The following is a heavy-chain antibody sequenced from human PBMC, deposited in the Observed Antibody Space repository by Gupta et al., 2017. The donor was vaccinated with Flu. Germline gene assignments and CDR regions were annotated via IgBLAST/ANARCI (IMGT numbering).Heavy chain of an antibody. J-gene: IGHJ5*02. CDR2: INHSGST. CDR1: GGSFSGYY. Sequence: QVQLQQWGAGLLKPSETLSLTCAVYGGSFSGYYWSWIRQPPGKGLEWIGEINHSGSTNYNPSLKSRVTISVDTSKNQFSLKLSSVTAADTAVYYCARGIRTTVTTDWFDPWGQGTLVTVSS. D-gene: IGHD4-17*01. CDR3: ARGIRTTVTTDWFDP. V-gene: IGHV4-34*01.